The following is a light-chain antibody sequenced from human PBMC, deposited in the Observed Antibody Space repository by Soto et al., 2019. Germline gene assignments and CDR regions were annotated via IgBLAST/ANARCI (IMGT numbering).Light chain of an antibody. CDR1: SSDVGGYNY. J-gene: IGLJ1*01. CDR2: DVS. Sequence: QSVLAQPASVSGSPGQSITISCTGTSSDVGGYNYVSWYQQHPGKAPKLMIYDVSNRPSGVSNRFSGSKSGNTASLTISGLQAEDEADYYCSSYTSSSTLVFGTGTEAPS. CDR3: SSYTSSSTLV. V-gene: IGLV2-14*01.